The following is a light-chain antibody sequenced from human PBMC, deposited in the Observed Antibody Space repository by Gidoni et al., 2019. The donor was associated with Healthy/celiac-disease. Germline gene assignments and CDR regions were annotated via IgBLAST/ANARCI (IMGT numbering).Light chain of an antibody. Sequence: DIQMTQSPSTLSASVGDRVTITCRASQSISSWLAWYQQKPGKAPKLLIYKASSLDSGVPSRFSGSGSGTEFTLTSSSLQPDDVATYYCQQYNSYSHTFGQGTKLEIK. CDR1: QSISSW. CDR3: QQYNSYSHT. CDR2: KAS. J-gene: IGKJ2*01. V-gene: IGKV1-5*03.